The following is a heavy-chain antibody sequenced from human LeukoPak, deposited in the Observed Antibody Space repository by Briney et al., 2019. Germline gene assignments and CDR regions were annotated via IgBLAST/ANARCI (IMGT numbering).Heavy chain of an antibody. J-gene: IGHJ4*02. CDR2: ISGSGGST. CDR3: AKDARLLEWLLYRHGHYDY. Sequence: PGGSLRLSCAASGFTFSSYAMSWVRQAPGKGLEWVSAISGSGGSTYYAGSVKGRFTISRDNSKNTLYLQMNSLRAEDTAVYYCAKDARLLEWLLYRHGHYDYWGQGTLVTVSS. D-gene: IGHD3-3*01. V-gene: IGHV3-23*01. CDR1: GFTFSSYA.